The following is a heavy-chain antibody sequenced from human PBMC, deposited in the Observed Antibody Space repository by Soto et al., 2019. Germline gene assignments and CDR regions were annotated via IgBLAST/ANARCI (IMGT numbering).Heavy chain of an antibody. CDR1: GGSINGYF. CDR3: ARDTGRNWFDP. J-gene: IGHJ5*02. V-gene: IGHV4-59*01. D-gene: IGHD7-27*01. Sequence: SETLSLTCTVSGGSINGYFWSWIRQPPGKGLEWIGYIYYSGSTNYNPSLKTRVSISVDTSKNQFSLNLSSEIAADTAVYFCARDTGRNWFDPWGQGTLVTVSS. CDR2: IYYSGST.